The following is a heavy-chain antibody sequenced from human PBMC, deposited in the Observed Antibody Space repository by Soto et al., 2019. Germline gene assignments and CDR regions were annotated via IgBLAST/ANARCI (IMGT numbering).Heavy chain of an antibody. CDR3: ARGGYDFWSGYYPYFDY. D-gene: IGHD3-3*01. CDR1: GFTVSSNY. Sequence: PGGSLRLSCAASGFTVSSNYMSWVRQAPGKGLEWVSVIYSGGSTYYADSVKGRFTISRDNSKNTLYLQMNSLRAEDTAVYYCARGGYDFWSGYYPYFDYWGRGTLVTVSS. CDR2: IYSGGST. V-gene: IGHV3-53*01. J-gene: IGHJ4*02.